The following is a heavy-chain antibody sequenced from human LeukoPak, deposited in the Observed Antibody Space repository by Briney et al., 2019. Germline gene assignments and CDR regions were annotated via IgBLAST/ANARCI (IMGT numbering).Heavy chain of an antibody. J-gene: IGHJ4*02. V-gene: IGHV3-64*01. Sequence: GGSLRLSCAASGFTFSSYAMHWVRQAPGKGLEYVSAISSNGGSTYYANSVKGRFTISRDNSKNTLYLQMNSLRAEDTAVYYCAKAYYYDSSGLDYWGQGTLVTVSS. CDR2: ISSNGGST. CDR3: AKAYYYDSSGLDY. D-gene: IGHD3-22*01. CDR1: GFTFSSYA.